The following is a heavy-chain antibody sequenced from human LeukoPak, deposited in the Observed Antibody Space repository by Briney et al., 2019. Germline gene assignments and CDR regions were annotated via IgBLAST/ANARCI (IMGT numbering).Heavy chain of an antibody. CDR1: GFTFSNYW. D-gene: IGHD1-26*01. J-gene: IGHJ3*02. CDR2: IKYDGSEK. CDR3: ARGGSPPEALGDAFDI. Sequence: PGGSLRLSCAASGFTFSNYWMSWVRQAPGKGLEWVANIKYDGSEKYYVDSVKGRFTISRDDAKNSLYLQLNSLRAGDTAVYYCARGGSPPEALGDAFDIWGQGTMVTVSS. V-gene: IGHV3-7*02.